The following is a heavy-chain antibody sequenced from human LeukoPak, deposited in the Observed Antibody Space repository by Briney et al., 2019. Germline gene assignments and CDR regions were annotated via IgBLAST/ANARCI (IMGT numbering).Heavy chain of an antibody. CDR3: ARAVTSTEGY. V-gene: IGHV3-7*03. CDR2: IREDGSEK. Sequence: PGGSLRLSCAASAFTFSTYWMTWVRQAPGKGLEWVASIREDGSEKYYVDSVKGRFTISRDNAQKSLYLEMNSLRVEDTAVYYCARAVTSTEGYWGQGTLVTVSS. J-gene: IGHJ4*02. CDR1: AFTFSTYW.